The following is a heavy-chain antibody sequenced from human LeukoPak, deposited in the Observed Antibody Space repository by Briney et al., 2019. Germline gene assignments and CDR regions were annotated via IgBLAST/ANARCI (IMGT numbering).Heavy chain of an antibody. CDR3: ARDDSSGGDAFDI. J-gene: IGHJ3*02. CDR2: INHSGST. CDR1: GGSFSGYY. D-gene: IGHD3-22*01. Sequence: SETLSLTCAVYGGSFSGYYWSWIRQPPGKGLEWIGEINHSGSTNYNPSLKSRVTISVDTSKNQFSLKLSSVTAADTAVYYCARDDSSGGDAFDIWGQGTMVTVSS. V-gene: IGHV4-34*01.